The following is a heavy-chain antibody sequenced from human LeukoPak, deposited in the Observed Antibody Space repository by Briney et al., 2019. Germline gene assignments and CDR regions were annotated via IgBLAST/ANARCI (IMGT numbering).Heavy chain of an antibody. V-gene: IGHV3-48*01. CDR1: GFTFSSYS. Sequence: GGSLRLSCVASGFTFSSYSMNWVRQAPGKGLEWVSYIRSSSSPIYYADSVRGRFTISRDNTKNSLYLQMNSLRAEDTAVYYCTRDPEALDYWGQGTLVIVSS. CDR3: TRDPEALDY. J-gene: IGHJ4*02. CDR2: IRSSSSPI.